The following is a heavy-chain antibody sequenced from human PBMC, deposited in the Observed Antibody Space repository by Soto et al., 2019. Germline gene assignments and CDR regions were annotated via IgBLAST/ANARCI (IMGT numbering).Heavy chain of an antibody. CDR1: GFTFSSYA. J-gene: IGHJ2*01. CDR3: VKDARMLGRRYFEL. D-gene: IGHD2-15*01. Sequence: EEQLLESGGGLIQPGGSLRLACAASGFTFSSYAMTWVRQAPGKGLEWVSSISFSDGGTYYADSVKGRLTISRDNSKYTLFLQMNSLRVEDTAVYYCVKDARMLGRRYFELWGRGTRVTVSS. CDR2: ISFSDGGT. V-gene: IGHV3-23*01.